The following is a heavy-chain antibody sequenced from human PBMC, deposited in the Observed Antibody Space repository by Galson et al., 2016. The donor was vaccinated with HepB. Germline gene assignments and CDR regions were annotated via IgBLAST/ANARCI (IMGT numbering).Heavy chain of an antibody. V-gene: IGHV3-21*03. CDR3: ARDLYSYGYFYGLDV. J-gene: IGHJ6*02. D-gene: IGHD5-18*01. Sequence: LSCAASRISFSSHSMDWVRQAPGKGLEWISYIDSSGKKTHYADSVKGRFTISRDNAKESLYLQMSSLRGEDTAIYYCARDLYSYGYFYGLDVWGQGTTVTVSS. CDR2: IDSSGKKT. CDR1: RISFSSHS.